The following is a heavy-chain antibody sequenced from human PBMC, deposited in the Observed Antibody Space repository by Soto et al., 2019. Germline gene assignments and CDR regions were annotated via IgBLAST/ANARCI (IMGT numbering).Heavy chain of an antibody. J-gene: IGHJ4*02. V-gene: IGHV3-23*01. Sequence: EVPLLESGGGLVQPGGSLILSCAASGFTFSTFDMTWVRQPPGKGLEWVSLIRGSSGSTYYAEDVKGRYSIYTDNSSNTLYRQMDRLSAADTAVDVCVKCAWHDYWGQVNVVAVCS. CDR2: IRGSSGST. CDR1: GFTFSTFD. CDR3: VKCAWHDY.